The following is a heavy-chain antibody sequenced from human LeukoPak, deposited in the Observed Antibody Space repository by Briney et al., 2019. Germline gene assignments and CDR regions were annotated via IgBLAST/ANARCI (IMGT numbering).Heavy chain of an antibody. Sequence: SETLSLTCTVSGGSISSGDYYWSWIRQPPGKGLEWIGYIYYSGSTYYNPSLKSRVTISVDTSKNQFSLKLSSVTAADTAVYYCARRKGDAHSPLWSGSYYFDYWGQGTLVTVSS. D-gene: IGHD3-3*01. J-gene: IGHJ4*02. V-gene: IGHV4-30-4*01. CDR3: ARRKGDAHSPLWSGSYYFDY. CDR1: GGSISSGDYY. CDR2: IYYSGST.